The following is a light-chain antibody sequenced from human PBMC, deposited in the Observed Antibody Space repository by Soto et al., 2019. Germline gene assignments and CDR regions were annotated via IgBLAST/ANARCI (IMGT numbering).Light chain of an antibody. CDR3: QQYNNWPPLT. J-gene: IGKJ4*01. CDR1: QSVSSN. V-gene: IGKV3-15*01. CDR2: GAS. Sequence: EIVMTQSPATLSVSPGERATLSCRASQSVSSNLAWYQQKPGQSPRLLISGASTRATGIPARFSGSGSGTDFTLTISSLQSEDFAVYYCQQYNNWPPLTFGGGPRWRSN.